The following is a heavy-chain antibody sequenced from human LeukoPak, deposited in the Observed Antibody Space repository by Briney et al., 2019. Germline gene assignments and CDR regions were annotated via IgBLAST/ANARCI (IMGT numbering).Heavy chain of an antibody. CDR3: ARDWRGSYFPDF. J-gene: IGHJ4*02. Sequence: ASVTVSCKASGYTHTDHYMHWVRQAPGQGLEWMGWINPNSGDTNYAQKFQGRVTMTRDTSISTAYMELSRLTSDDTAVYYCARDWRGSYFPDFWGQGTLVTVSS. V-gene: IGHV1-2*02. D-gene: IGHD1-26*01. CDR1: GYTHTDHY. CDR2: INPNSGDT.